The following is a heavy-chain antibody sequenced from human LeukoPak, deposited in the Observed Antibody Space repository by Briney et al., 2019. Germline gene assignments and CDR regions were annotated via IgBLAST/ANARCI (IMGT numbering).Heavy chain of an antibody. CDR3: ASIPVAAAASDY. CDR2: IIPIFGIA. CDR1: GATFSSYA. V-gene: IGHV1-69*04. D-gene: IGHD6-13*01. Sequence: ASVKVSCKASGATFSSYAISWVRQAPGQGLEWMGRIIPIFGIANYAQKFQGRVTITADKSTSTAYMELSSLRSEDTAVYYCASIPVAAAASDYWGQGTLVTVSS. J-gene: IGHJ4*02.